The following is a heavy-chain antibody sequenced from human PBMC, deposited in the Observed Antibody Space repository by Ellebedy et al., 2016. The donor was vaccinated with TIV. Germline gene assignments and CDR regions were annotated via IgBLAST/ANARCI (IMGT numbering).Heavy chain of an antibody. Sequence: GSLRLSCTVSGGSISSYYWSWIRQPAGKGLEWIGRIYPSGSSGSTNYNPSLKSRVTMSVDTSKNQFSLNLTSVTAADTAVYFCAKYYCPNGVCYHFDYWGRGTLVTVSS. D-gene: IGHD2-8*01. J-gene: IGHJ4*02. V-gene: IGHV4-4*07. CDR1: GGSISSYY. CDR2: IYPSGSSGST. CDR3: AKYYCPNGVCYHFDY.